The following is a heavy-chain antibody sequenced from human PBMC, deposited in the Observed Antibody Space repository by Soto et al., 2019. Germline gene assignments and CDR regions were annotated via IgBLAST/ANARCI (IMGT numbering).Heavy chain of an antibody. V-gene: IGHV1-69*13. CDR2: IIPIFGTA. CDR3: AYVLRGVYYSYGMDV. CDR1: GGTFSSYA. Sequence: SVKVSCKASGGTFSSYAISWVRQAPGQGLEWMGGIIPIFGTANYAQKFQGRVTITADESTSTAYMELSSLRSEDTAVYYCAYVLRGVYYSYGMDVWAKGPRSPSP. D-gene: IGHD1-26*01. J-gene: IGHJ6*02.